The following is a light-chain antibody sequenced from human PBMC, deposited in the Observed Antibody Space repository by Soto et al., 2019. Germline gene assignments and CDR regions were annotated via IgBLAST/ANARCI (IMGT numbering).Light chain of an antibody. V-gene: IGLV4-60*03. CDR2: LEGSGGY. J-gene: IGLJ3*02. Sequence: QLVLTQSSSASASLGSSVKLTCTLSSGHSTYIIAWHQHQPGKAPRYLMKLEGSGGYNRGSGIPDRFSGSSSGADRYLTISNLQSEDEADYICETWDTNSKVFGGGTKLTVL. CDR1: SGHSTYI. CDR3: ETWDTNSKV.